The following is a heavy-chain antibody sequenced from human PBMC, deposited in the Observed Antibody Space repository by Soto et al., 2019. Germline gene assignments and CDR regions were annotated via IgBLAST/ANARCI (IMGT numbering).Heavy chain of an antibody. V-gene: IGHV1-69*13. J-gene: IGHJ5*02. Sequence: SVKVSCKASGGTFSSYAISWVRQAPGQGLEWMGGIIPIFGTANYAQKFQGRVTITADESTSTAYMELSSLRCEETAVYYCASPPRAAAAIYAWFDPCRQRPLITASS. CDR2: IIPIFGTA. D-gene: IGHD2-2*01. CDR3: ASPPRAAAAIYAWFDP. CDR1: GGTFSSYA.